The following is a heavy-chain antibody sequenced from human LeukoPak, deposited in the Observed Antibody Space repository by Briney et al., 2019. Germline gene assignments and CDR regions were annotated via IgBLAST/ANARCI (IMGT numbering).Heavy chain of an antibody. CDR3: AVVVPTPRKYNTGWSIDF. D-gene: IGHD6-19*01. CDR2: VKHSGNT. Sequence: SETLSLTCAVNGESFSGYFCNWILLPPGKTLTCIGAVKHSGNTNYNPPLKSRVTISIDTSQNHFSLKLSSVTAADTAVYYCAVVVPTPRKYNTGWSIDFWGQGTLVTVSS. CDR1: GESFSGYF. V-gene: IGHV4-34*01. J-gene: IGHJ4*02.